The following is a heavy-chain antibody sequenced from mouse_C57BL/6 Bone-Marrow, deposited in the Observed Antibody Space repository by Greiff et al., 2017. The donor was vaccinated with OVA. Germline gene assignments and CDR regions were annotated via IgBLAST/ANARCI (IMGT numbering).Heavy chain of an antibody. J-gene: IGHJ3*01. CDR1: GYTFTSYG. D-gene: IGHD1-1*01. Sequence: VQRVESGAELARPGASVKLSCKASGYTFTSYGISWVKQRTGQGLEWIGEIYPRSGNTYYNEKFKGKATLTADKSSSTAYMELRSLTSEDSAVYFCARRRRSWFAYWGQGTLVTVSA. CDR3: ARRRRSWFAY. CDR2: IYPRSGNT. V-gene: IGHV1-81*01.